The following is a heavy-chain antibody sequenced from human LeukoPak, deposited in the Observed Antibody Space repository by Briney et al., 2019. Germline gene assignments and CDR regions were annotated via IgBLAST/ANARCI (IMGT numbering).Heavy chain of an antibody. D-gene: IGHD2-21*01. V-gene: IGHV3-33*06. CDR2: IWYDGSNK. Sequence: GRSLRLSCAASGFTFSSYGTDWARQAPGKGLEWVAVIWYDGSNKYYADSVKGRFTISRDNSKNTLYLQMNSLRAEDTAVYYSVKGEGPNCGFFDYWGQGTLVTVSS. J-gene: IGHJ4*02. CDR3: VKGEGPNCGFFDY. CDR1: GFTFSSYG.